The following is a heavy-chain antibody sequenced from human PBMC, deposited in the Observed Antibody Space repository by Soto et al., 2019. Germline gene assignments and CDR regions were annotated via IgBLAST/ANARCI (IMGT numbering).Heavy chain of an antibody. Sequence: QVQLVQSGAEVKKPGASVKVSCKASGYTFTSYGISWVRQAPGPGLEWMGWISAYNGNTNYAQKLQGRVTMTTDTTTRTAYMELRTLRSDDKAVYYCARDPSPVYYYDSRGYQFQPWGQGTLVTVS. V-gene: IGHV1-18*01. J-gene: IGHJ1*01. D-gene: IGHD3-22*01. CDR1: GYTFTSYG. CDR2: ISAYNGNT. CDR3: ARDPSPVYYYDSRGYQFQP.